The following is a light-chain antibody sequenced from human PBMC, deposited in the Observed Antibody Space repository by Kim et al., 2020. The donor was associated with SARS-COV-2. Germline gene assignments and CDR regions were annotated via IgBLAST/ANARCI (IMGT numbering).Light chain of an antibody. CDR2: YDS. J-gene: IGLJ3*02. V-gene: IGLV3-21*04. CDR3: QVWDSSSDHRV. Sequence: SYELTQPPSVSVAPGKTARITCGGNNIGSKSVHWYQQKPGQAPVLVIYYDSDRPSGIPERFSGSNSGNTATLTISRVEVGDEADYYCQVWDSSSDHRVFGGVTQLTVL. CDR1: NIGSKS.